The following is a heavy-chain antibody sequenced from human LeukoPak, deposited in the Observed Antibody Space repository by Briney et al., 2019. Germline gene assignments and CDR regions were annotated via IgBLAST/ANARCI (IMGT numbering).Heavy chain of an antibody. CDR3: ASFPSSSWYWTPLNWFDP. D-gene: IGHD6-13*01. Sequence: PGGSLRLSCAASGFTFSNYAMSWVRQAPGKGLEWVSAISGSGGSTYYADSVKGRFTISRDNSKNTLYLQMNSLRAEDTAVYYCASFPSSSWYWTPLNWFDPWGQGTLVTVSS. CDR2: ISGSGGST. V-gene: IGHV3-23*01. CDR1: GFTFSNYA. J-gene: IGHJ5*02.